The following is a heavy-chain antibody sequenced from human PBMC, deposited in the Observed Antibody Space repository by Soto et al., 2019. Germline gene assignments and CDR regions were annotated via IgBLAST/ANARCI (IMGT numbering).Heavy chain of an antibody. CDR3: ARPSLLLWFGEHNWFDP. V-gene: IGHV3-30-3*01. J-gene: IGHJ5*02. Sequence: QVQLVESGGGVVQPGRSLRLSCAASGFTFSSYAMHWVRQAPGKGLEWVAVISYDGSNKYYADSVKGRFTISRDNSKNTLYLQMNSLRAEDTAVYYCARPSLLLWFGEHNWFDPWGQGTLVTVSS. CDR2: ISYDGSNK. CDR1: GFTFSSYA. D-gene: IGHD3-10*01.